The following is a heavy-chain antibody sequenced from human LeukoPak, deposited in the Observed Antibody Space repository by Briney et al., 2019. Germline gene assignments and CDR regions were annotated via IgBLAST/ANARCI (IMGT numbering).Heavy chain of an antibody. Sequence: GGSLRLSCAASGFTFSNYWMHWVRQAPGKGLEWVSSITNSGGSTYYADSVKGRFTITRDNSKNTLYLQMNSLRAEDTAVYYCAKSIAVAGTGGFDYWGQGTLVTVSS. V-gene: IGHV3-23*01. CDR1: GFTFSNYW. CDR2: ITNSGGST. CDR3: AKSIAVAGTGGFDY. D-gene: IGHD6-19*01. J-gene: IGHJ4*02.